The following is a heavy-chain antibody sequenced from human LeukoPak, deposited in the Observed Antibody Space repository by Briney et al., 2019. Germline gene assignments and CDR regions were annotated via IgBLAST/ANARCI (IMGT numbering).Heavy chain of an antibody. CDR3: ARGWYSSSSPRFDP. CDR2: IYYSGST. V-gene: IGHV4-59*01. Sequence: PSETLSLTCTVSGGSFSSYYWSWIRQPPGKGREWIGYIYYSGSTNYNPSLKSRVTISVDTSKNHFSLKLSSVTAADTAVYYCARGWYSSSSPRFDPWGQGTLVTVSS. D-gene: IGHD6-6*01. CDR1: GGSFSSYY. J-gene: IGHJ5*02.